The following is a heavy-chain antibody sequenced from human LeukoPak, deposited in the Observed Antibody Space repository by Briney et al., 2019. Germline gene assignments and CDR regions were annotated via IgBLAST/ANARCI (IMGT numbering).Heavy chain of an antibody. D-gene: IGHD4-17*01. CDR3: ARDRMTTVTPPRAFDI. CDR1: GGSISSGGYY. J-gene: IGHJ3*02. CDR2: IYYSGST. Sequence: SQTLSLTCTVSGGSISSGGYYWSWIRQHPGKGLEWIGYIYYSGSTYYNPSLKSRVTISVDTSKNQFSLKLSSVTAADTAVYYRARDRMTTVTPPRAFDISGPGTTVTVSP. V-gene: IGHV4-31*03.